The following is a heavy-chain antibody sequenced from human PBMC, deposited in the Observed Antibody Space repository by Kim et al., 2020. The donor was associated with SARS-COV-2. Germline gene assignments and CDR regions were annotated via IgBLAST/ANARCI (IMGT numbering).Heavy chain of an antibody. D-gene: IGHD6-6*01. V-gene: IGHV3-33*01. CDR1: GFTFSSYG. CDR3: ARDLGRKWSIAARLDY. Sequence: GGSLRLSCAASGFTFSSYGMHWVRQAPGKGLEWVAVIWYDGSNKYYADSVKGRFTISRDNSKNTLYLQMNSLRAEDTAVYYCARDLGRKWSIAARLDYWGQGTLVTVSS. J-gene: IGHJ4*02. CDR2: IWYDGSNK.